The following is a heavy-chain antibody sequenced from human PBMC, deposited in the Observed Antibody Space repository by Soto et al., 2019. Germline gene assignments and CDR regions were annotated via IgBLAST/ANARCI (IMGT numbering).Heavy chain of an antibody. J-gene: IGHJ3*02. D-gene: IGHD2-21*02. Sequence: DVQLLESGGGLVQPGGSLRLSCAASGFTFSSYAMSWVRQAPGKGLAWVSSLTGSGGSTYYADSVKGRFTISRDNSRDTLYLQMNSLRAEDTAVYYCAGGGTCGNYAFDIWGQGTLVTVSS. CDR2: LTGSGGST. V-gene: IGHV3-23*01. CDR1: GFTFSSYA. CDR3: AGGGTCGNYAFDI.